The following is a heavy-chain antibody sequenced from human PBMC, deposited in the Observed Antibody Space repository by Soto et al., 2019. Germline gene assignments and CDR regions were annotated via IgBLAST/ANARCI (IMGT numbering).Heavy chain of an antibody. CDR3: SRSLDS. CDR2: INPAGSEK. J-gene: IGHJ4*02. CDR1: GFTSSSFW. Sequence: QPGGSLRLSCAASGFTSSSFWMDWVRQAPGKGLEWVANINPAGSEKQYVDSVKGRFTISRDNAKNLLYLQMNSVTAEDSALYYCSRSLDSWGQGTRVTVSS. V-gene: IGHV3-7*01.